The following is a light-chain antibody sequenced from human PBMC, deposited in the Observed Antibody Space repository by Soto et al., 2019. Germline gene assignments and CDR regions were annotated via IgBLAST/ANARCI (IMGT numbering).Light chain of an antibody. V-gene: IGKV1-6*01. CDR1: QDIRNN. J-gene: IGKJ2*01. CDR3: LHDYNFPLT. CDR2: AAS. Sequence: AIQMTQSPSSLSASVGDRVTITCRASQDIRNNLGWYQQKPGKAPKLLIFAASSLQSGVSSRFSGSGTGTDFTLTISRLQPEDCATYYCLHDYNFPLTFGQGTKLEIQ.